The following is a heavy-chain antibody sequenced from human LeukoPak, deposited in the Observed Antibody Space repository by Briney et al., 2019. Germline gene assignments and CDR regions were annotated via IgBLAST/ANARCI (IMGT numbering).Heavy chain of an antibody. CDR3: AKGPVVTFDI. D-gene: IGHD2-15*01. V-gene: IGHV3-7*01. CDR2: IKQDGSEK. J-gene: IGHJ3*02. CDR1: GFTFSTYW. Sequence: GGSLRLSCAASGFTFSTYWMSWVRLAPGKGLEWVANIKQDGSEKYYVDSVKGRFTISRDNGKNSLHLQMNSLRAEDTAVYYCAKGPVVTFDIWGQGTMVTVSS.